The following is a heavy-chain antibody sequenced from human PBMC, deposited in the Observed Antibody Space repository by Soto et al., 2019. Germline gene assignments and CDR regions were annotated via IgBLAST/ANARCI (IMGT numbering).Heavy chain of an antibody. J-gene: IGHJ4*02. CDR1: GFFFSSYT. Sequence: EVQLLESGGGLVQPGGSLRLSCVGSGFFFSSYTMTWVRQAPGKGLEWVSSFSATSENTYYADSVRGRFTISRDNSKNTLFLQMNSLTAEDTAMYYCAKARDQQRVRLHFDYWGQGILVIVSS. D-gene: IGHD2-2*01. V-gene: IGHV3-23*01. CDR2: FSATSENT. CDR3: AKARDQQRVRLHFDY.